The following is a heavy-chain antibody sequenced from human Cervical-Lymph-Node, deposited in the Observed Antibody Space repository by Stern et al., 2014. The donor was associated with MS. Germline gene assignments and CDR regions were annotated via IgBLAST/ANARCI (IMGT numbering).Heavy chain of an antibody. CDR3: ARGRGFFDY. J-gene: IGHJ4*02. Sequence: EVQLGESGGGLVQPGGTLRLSWAASGFPFSAYWMHWVRQAPGKGLMGVSLINGDGSSTNYDDSVKGRFIISRDNAKNTLYLQINSLRAEDTAVYYCARGRGFFDYWGQGTLVTVSS. CDR1: GFPFSAYW. CDR2: INGDGSST. V-gene: IGHV3-74*02.